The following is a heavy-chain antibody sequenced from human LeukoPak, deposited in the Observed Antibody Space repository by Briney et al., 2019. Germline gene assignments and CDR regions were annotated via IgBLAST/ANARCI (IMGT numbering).Heavy chain of an antibody. D-gene: IGHD3-22*01. CDR1: GGSISSYY. V-gene: IGHV4-59*12. CDR2: IYYSGST. CDR3: ARAPTYYYDSSGARGFDP. J-gene: IGHJ5*02. Sequence: SETLSLTCTVSGGSISSYYWSWIRQPPGKGLEWIGYIYYSGSTYYNPSLKSRVTISVDTSKNQFSLKLSSVTAADTAVYYCARAPTYYYDSSGARGFDPWGQGTLVTVSS.